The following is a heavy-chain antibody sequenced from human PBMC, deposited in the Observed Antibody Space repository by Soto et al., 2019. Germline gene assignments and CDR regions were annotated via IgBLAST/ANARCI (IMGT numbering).Heavy chain of an antibody. CDR2: VIPIFGSA. CDR1: GGTFTNSA. V-gene: IGHV1-69*01. J-gene: IGHJ4*02. D-gene: IGHD3-22*01. Sequence: QVILVQSGAEVKKPASSVKVSCKASGGTFTNSAISWVRQAPGQGLEWMGVVIPIFGSANYAQRFQDRVTITADESTSTAYMELSSLRSEDTAVYFCARDSRTTVYDDSGYLDSWGQGTPVTVSS. CDR3: ARDSRTTVYDDSGYLDS.